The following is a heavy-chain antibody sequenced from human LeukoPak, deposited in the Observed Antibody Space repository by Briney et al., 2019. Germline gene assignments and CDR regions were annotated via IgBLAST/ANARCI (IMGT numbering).Heavy chain of an antibody. Sequence: PGGSLRLSCAASGFTFSSYAMSGLRQAPGKGLEWVSAISGSGGSTYYADSVKGRFTISRDNSKNTLYLQMNSLRAEDTAVYYCAKIASGSYYGSLDYWGQGTLVTVSS. CDR1: GFTFSSYA. D-gene: IGHD1-26*01. J-gene: IGHJ4*02. CDR2: ISGSGGST. CDR3: AKIASGSYYGSLDY. V-gene: IGHV3-23*01.